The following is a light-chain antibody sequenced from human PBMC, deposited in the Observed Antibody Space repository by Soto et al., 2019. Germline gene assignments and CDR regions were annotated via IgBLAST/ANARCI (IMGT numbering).Light chain of an antibody. CDR2: DVT. Sequence: QSVLTQPRSVSGSPGQSVTISCTGASRDIGGYNYVSWYQQYPGKAPKLLIYDVTKRPSGVPDRFSGSKSGYTASLTISGLRAEDDADYYCCSYAGSYTFYVFGTGTKLTVL. J-gene: IGLJ1*01. V-gene: IGLV2-11*01. CDR3: CSYAGSYTFYV. CDR1: SRDIGGYNY.